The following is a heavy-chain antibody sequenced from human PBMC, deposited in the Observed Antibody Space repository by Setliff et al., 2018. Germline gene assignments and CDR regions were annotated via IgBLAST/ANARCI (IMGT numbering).Heavy chain of an antibody. Sequence: GASVKVSCKASGYTFTDYYIHWVRQAPGQGLEWMGWINPNSGGTNPAQRFQGRVTMTRDTSITTAYMELSSLRAEDTAIYYCAKVYRPQFSPGFDYWGQGALVTVSS. CDR2: INPNSGGT. D-gene: IGHD6-6*01. J-gene: IGHJ4*02. CDR3: AKVYRPQFSPGFDY. CDR1: GYTFTDYY. V-gene: IGHV1-2*02.